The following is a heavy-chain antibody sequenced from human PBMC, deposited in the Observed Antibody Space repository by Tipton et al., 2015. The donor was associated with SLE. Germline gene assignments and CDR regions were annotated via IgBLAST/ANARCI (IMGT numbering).Heavy chain of an antibody. CDR3: ARGGGYDILTGYLPVDF. CDR1: GYTFTGYY. CDR2: INPNTGDT. Sequence: QLVQSGPEVKRPGASVKVPCKASGYTFTGYYMHWVRQAPGQGLEWMGRINPNTGDTNYAPKFQGRVTMTRDTSISTAYMELSSLTSGDTAVYYCARGGGYDILTGYLPVDFWGQGTLVTVSS. V-gene: IGHV1-2*06. J-gene: IGHJ4*02. D-gene: IGHD3-9*01.